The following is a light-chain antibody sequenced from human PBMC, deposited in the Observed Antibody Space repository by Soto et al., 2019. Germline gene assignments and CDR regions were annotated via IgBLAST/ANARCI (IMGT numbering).Light chain of an antibody. CDR2: GNS. V-gene: IGLV1-40*01. CDR3: AAWDDSLNGWV. J-gene: IGLJ3*02. Sequence: QLVLTQPPSVSGAPGQRVTISCTGSSSNIGAGYDVHWYQQLPGTAPKLLIYGNSNRPSGVPDRFSGSKSGTSASLAITGLQAEDEADHYCAAWDDSLNGWVFGGGTKLTVL. CDR1: SSNIGAGYD.